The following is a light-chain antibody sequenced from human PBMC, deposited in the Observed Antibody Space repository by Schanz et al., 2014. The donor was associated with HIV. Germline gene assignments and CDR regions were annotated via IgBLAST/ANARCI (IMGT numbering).Light chain of an antibody. J-gene: IGLJ3*02. CDR1: NSNIGSTP. CDR3: ATWDDSLDGWV. V-gene: IGLV1-44*01. CDR2: NDH. Sequence: QSVLTQPPSASGTPGQRVTISCSGSNSNIGSTPVNWYQQLPGTAPRLLLYNDHFRPSGVPGRFSGSRSGTSASLAISGLQSEDESDFFGATWDDSLDGWVFGGGTKLTVL.